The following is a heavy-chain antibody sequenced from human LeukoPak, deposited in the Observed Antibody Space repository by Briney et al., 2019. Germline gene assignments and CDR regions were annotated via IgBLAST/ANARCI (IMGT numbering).Heavy chain of an antibody. CDR2: IYYNGST. CDR1: GGSISSYY. Sequence: PSETLSLTCTVSGGSISSYYWSWIRQPPGKGLEWIGYIYYNGSTNYNPSLKSRVTISVDTSKNQFSLKLSSVTAADTAVYYCARDGHYYDSSGYAKHDAFDIWGQGTMVTVSS. V-gene: IGHV4-59*01. J-gene: IGHJ3*02. D-gene: IGHD3-22*01. CDR3: ARDGHYYDSSGYAKHDAFDI.